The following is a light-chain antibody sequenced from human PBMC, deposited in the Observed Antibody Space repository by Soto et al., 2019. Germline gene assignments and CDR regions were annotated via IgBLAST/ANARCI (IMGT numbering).Light chain of an antibody. Sequence: QSALTQPPSASGSPGQSVTISCTGTSSDVGAYNYVSWYQHRPGKAPKLMIYEVTKRPSGVPDRFSGAKSGNTASLTVSGLRAEDEADYYCTSHAGTNNFPYVFGTGTQLTVL. CDR2: EVT. V-gene: IGLV2-8*01. J-gene: IGLJ1*01. CDR1: SSDVGAYNY. CDR3: TSHAGTNNFPYV.